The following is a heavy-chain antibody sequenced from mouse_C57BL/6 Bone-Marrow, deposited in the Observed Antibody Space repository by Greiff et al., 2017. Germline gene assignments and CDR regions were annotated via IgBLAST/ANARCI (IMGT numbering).Heavy chain of an antibody. J-gene: IGHJ2*01. D-gene: IGHD1-1*01. Sequence: EVMLVESGGGLVKPGGSLKLSCAASGFTFSSYAMSWVRQTPEKRLEWVATISDGGSYTYYPDNVKGRFTISRDNAKNNLYLQMSHLKSEDTAMYYCARDYSGSRYYFDYWGKGTTLTVSS. CDR3: ARDYSGSRYYFDY. V-gene: IGHV5-4*03. CDR1: GFTFSSYA. CDR2: ISDGGSYT.